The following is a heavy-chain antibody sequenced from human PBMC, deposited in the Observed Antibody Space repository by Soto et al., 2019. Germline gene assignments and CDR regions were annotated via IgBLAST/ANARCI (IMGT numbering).Heavy chain of an antibody. CDR3: ARIKWGLNYYNGMDV. CDR2: IIPIFGTA. J-gene: IGHJ6*02. Sequence: ASVKVSCKASGGTFSSYAISWVRQPPGQGLEWMGGIIPIFGTANYAQKFQGRVTITADESTSTAYMELTRLRPDDTAVYYCARIKWGLNYYNGMDVWGQGTTVTVSS. CDR1: GGTFSSYA. V-gene: IGHV1-69*13. D-gene: IGHD1-26*01.